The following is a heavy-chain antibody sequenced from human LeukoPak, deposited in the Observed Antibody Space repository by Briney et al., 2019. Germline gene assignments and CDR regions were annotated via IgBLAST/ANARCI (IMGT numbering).Heavy chain of an antibody. D-gene: IGHD2-8*01. CDR3: ARLDCTNGVCYDAVH. V-gene: IGHV5-51*01. CDR2: IYPGDSDT. J-gene: IGHJ4*02. Sequence: GESLKISCKGSGYSFTSYWIGWVRQMPGKGLEWMGIIYPGDSDTRYSPSFQGQVTISADKSISTAYLQWSSLKASDTAMYYCARLDCTNGVCYDAVHWGQGTLVTVSS. CDR1: GYSFTSYW.